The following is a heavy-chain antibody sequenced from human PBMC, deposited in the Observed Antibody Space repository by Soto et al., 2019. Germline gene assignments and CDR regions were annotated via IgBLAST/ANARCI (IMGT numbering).Heavy chain of an antibody. CDR3: AAGGGLPRYY. Sequence: QLQLQESGSGLVKPSQTLSLTCAVSGGSISSGGYSWSWIRQPPGKGLEWIGYIYHSGSTYSNPSLKGRVTIVVDRAKNQFSLKLSSVTAADTAVYYCAAGGGLPRYYWGQGTLGTVSS. CDR1: GGSISSGGYS. J-gene: IGHJ4*02. CDR2: IYHSGST. D-gene: IGHD5-12*01. V-gene: IGHV4-30-2*01.